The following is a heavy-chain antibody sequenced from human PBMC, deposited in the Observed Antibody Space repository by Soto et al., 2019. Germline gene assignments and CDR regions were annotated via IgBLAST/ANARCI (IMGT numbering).Heavy chain of an antibody. CDR2: FAGNFVTL. Sequence: EVQLLESGGGLVQPGGSLTLSCAASGFTFSNHLIHWVRQAPGEGLEWVSGFAGNFVTLLYADSVKGRFTISRDNSKNTSDLQMNKLRGEDTAIYYCVRERRLGVEGVDVWGQGRLVTVSS. CDR3: VRERRLGVEGVDV. J-gene: IGHJ4*02. V-gene: IGHV3-23*01. CDR1: GFTFSNHL. D-gene: IGHD1-26*01.